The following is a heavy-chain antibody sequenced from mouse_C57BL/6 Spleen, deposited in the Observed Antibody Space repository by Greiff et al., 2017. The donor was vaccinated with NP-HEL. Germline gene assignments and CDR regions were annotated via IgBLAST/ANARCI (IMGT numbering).Heavy chain of an antibody. J-gene: IGHJ2*01. V-gene: IGHV5-9*04. CDR2: ISGGGGNT. Sequence: EVQLVESGGGLVKPGGSLKLSCAASGFTFSSYTMSWVRQTPEKRLEWVATISGGGGNTYYPDSVKGRFTISRDNAKNTLYLQMSSLRSEDTAVYYCARQELTDYFDYWGQGTTLTVSS. CDR3: ARQELTDYFDY. D-gene: IGHD1-1*01. CDR1: GFTFSSYT.